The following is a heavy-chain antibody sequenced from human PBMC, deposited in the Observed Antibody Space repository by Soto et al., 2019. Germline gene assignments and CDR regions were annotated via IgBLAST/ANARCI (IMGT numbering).Heavy chain of an antibody. V-gene: IGHV1-69*01. Sequence: QVQLVQSGAEVKKPGSSVKVSCKASGGTFSSYAISWVRQAPGQGLEWMGGIIPIFGTANYAQKFQGRVTITADESTSTAYMELSSLRSEDTAVYYCASPRGLGSYWVGEPTFYGMDVWGQGTTVTVSS. CDR1: GGTFSSYA. CDR3: ASPRGLGSYWVGEPTFYGMDV. D-gene: IGHD3-10*01. J-gene: IGHJ6*02. CDR2: IIPIFGTA.